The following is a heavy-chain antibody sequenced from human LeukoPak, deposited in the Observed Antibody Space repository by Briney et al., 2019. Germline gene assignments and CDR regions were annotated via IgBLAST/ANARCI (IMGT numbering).Heavy chain of an antibody. V-gene: IGHV3-23*01. J-gene: IGHJ4*02. CDR2: ISGSGSTT. CDR3: AKGLYGSGSYVDY. Sequence: GGSLRLSCAASGFTFSSYWMSWVRQAPGKGLEWVSVISGSGSTTYYADSVKGRFTISRDNSKNTVYLQMNSLRAEDTAVYYCAKGLYGSGSYVDYWGQGTLVTVSS. D-gene: IGHD3-10*01. CDR1: GFTFSSYW.